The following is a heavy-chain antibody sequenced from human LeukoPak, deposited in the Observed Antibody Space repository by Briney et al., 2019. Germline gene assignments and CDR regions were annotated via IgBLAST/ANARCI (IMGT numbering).Heavy chain of an antibody. CDR2: IIPIFGTA. J-gene: IGHJ6*03. CDR1: GGTFSSYA. CDR3: ARESCTAMVPCYYYYYMDV. Sequence: SVKVSCKASGGTFSSYAISWVRQAPGQGLEWMGGIIPIFGTANYAQKFQGRVTITTDESTSTAYMELSSLRSEDTAVYYCARESCTAMVPCYYYYYMDVWGKGTTVTVSS. D-gene: IGHD5-18*01. V-gene: IGHV1-69*05.